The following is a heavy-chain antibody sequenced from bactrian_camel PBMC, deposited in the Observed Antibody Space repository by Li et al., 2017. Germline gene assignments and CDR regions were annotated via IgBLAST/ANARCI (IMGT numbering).Heavy chain of an antibody. CDR1: GFTFDMYW. J-gene: IGHJ6*01. CDR2: ISNGGAVA. V-gene: IGHV3S1*01. D-gene: IGHD5*01. CDR3: VKDDWGWSFGS. Sequence: QLVESGGGLVQFGGSLILSCEASGFTFDMYWMYWVRQAPGKGLDWISSISNGGAVARYADSVKGRFTISRDNAKNSVYLQMNSLKPEDTAVYYCVKDDWGWSFGSWGQGTQVTVS.